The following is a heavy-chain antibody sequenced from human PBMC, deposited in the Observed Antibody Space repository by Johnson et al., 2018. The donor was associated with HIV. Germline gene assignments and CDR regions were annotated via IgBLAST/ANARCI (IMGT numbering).Heavy chain of an antibody. CDR1: GFTFDDYG. V-gene: IGHV3-20*04. CDR2: INWNGGRT. Sequence: VQLVGSGGGVGRPGGSLRLSCAASGFTFDDYGMSWVRQAPGKGLEWVPGINWNGGRTGYADSVKGRFNISRDNAKNSLYLQMNSLRAEDTALYYCASGVPAAMGDGYDAFDIWGQGTMVTVSS. D-gene: IGHD2-2*01. CDR3: ASGVPAAMGDGYDAFDI. J-gene: IGHJ3*02.